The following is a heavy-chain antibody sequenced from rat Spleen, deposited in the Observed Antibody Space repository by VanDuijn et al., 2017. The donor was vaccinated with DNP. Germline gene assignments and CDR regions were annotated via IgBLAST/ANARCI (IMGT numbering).Heavy chain of an antibody. D-gene: IGHD5-1*01. CDR1: GFIFSDYD. CDR2: ISPTGDST. V-gene: IGHV5-19*01. CDR3: VTRGTGNDNWFAY. J-gene: IGHJ3*01. Sequence: EVQLVESGGGLVQPGRSLKLSCAASGFIFSDYDMAWVRQAPTKGLEWVASISPTGDSTYYQDSVKGRFTASRDDAKNILYLQMDSLRSEDTATYYCVTRGTGNDNWFAYWGQGTLVTVSS.